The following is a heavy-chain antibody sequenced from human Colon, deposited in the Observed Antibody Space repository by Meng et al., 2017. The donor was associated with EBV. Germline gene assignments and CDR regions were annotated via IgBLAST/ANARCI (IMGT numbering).Heavy chain of an antibody. CDR1: GDSISGSGDY. CDR2: IYYTGST. J-gene: IGHJ4*02. Sequence: QPQLQASGPGLLRPSETLSLTCSVSGDSISGSGDYWGWVRQPPGKGLEWIGNIYYTGSTYYNPSLKSRVTISVDTSKNQFSLKVTSMTAADTAVYYCARDGPLLWGPGTLVTVSS. V-gene: IGHV4-39*07. CDR3: ARDGPLL.